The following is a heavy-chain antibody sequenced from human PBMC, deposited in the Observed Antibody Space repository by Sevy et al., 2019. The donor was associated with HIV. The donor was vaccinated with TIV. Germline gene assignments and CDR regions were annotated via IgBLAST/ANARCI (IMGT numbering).Heavy chain of an antibody. V-gene: IGHV4-59*01. Sequence: SETLSLTCTVSGGSISSLYWSWIRQPPGKGLEWIGYIYYSGSTKYNPSLESRVTISVDTSKNQFSLKLSSVTAAETAVYYCARGGNWAFDYWGQGTLVTVSS. J-gene: IGHJ4*02. CDR1: GGSISSLY. CDR2: IYYSGST. D-gene: IGHD3-10*01. CDR3: ARGGNWAFDY.